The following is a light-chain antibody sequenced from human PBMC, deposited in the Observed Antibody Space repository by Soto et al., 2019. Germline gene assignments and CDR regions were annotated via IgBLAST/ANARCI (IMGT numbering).Light chain of an antibody. V-gene: IGKV3D-20*02. Sequence: IVLTQSPGTLSLSPGERATLSCRAGQSISSGYLAWYQQKPGQAPRLLIYGASSRATGIPDRFSGSGSETDFTLTISSLEPEDFAVYYCQQRSNWITFGQGTRLEIK. CDR3: QQRSNWIT. CDR2: GAS. J-gene: IGKJ5*01. CDR1: QSISSGY.